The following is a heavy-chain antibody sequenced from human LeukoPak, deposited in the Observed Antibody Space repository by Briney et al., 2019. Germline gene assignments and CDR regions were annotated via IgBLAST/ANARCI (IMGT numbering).Heavy chain of an antibody. J-gene: IGHJ3*02. Sequence: PGGSLRLSCAASGFTFTTYWMSWVRQAPGKGLEWVANIKEDGSVRYYVDSVKGRFTISRDNAKNSLYLRMNSLRAEDTAVYYCARDFDGVQAFDIWGQGTIVTVSS. V-gene: IGHV3-7*01. CDR2: IKEDGSVR. CDR3: ARDFDGVQAFDI. CDR1: GFTFTTYW. D-gene: IGHD3-16*01.